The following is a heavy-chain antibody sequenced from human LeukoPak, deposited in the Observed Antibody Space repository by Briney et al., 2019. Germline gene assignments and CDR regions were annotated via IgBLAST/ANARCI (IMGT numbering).Heavy chain of an antibody. J-gene: IGHJ4*02. V-gene: IGHV4-61*02. Sequence: SQTLSLTCTVSGGSISSGSNYWSWTRQPAGKGLEWIGRIYTSGSTNYNPSLKSRVTISVDTSRNQFSLKLSSVTAADTAVYYCAREDSYGLRYYFDYWGQGTLVTVSS. CDR3: AREDSYGLRYYFDY. D-gene: IGHD5-18*01. CDR1: GGSISSGSNY. CDR2: IYTSGST.